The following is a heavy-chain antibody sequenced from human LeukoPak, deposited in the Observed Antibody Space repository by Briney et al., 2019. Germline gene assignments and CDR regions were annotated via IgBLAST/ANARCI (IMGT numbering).Heavy chain of an antibody. Sequence: GGSLRLSCAASGFPFSNYAMTWVRQAPEKGLEWVSGISGSGTRAYYADSVKGRFTISRDNSKNTLYLQMNSLRAEDTAVYYCAATAYCGGDCYSIEDYWGQGTLVTVSS. D-gene: IGHD2-21*02. CDR3: AATAYCGGDCYSIEDY. J-gene: IGHJ4*02. CDR2: ISGSGTRA. CDR1: GFPFSNYA. V-gene: IGHV3-23*01.